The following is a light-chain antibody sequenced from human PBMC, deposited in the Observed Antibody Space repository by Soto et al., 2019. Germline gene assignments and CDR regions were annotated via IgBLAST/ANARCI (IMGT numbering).Light chain of an antibody. Sequence: EIVLTQFPATLSLSPGERVTLSCRASQSVSNLLDWYQQKPGQAPRLLIYGASNRATGIPGRFSGSGSGTDFSLIISSLEPEDFAVYYCQQRRDLLTFGGGTKVEIK. CDR1: QSVSNL. CDR3: QQRRDLLT. CDR2: GAS. V-gene: IGKV3-11*01. J-gene: IGKJ4*01.